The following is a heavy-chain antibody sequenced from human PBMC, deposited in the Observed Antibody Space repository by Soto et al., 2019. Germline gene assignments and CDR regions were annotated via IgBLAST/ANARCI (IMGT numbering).Heavy chain of an antibody. V-gene: IGHV4-59*08. D-gene: IGHD1-26*01. J-gene: IGHJ4*02. Sequence: QVQLQESGPGLVKPSETLSLTCTVSGGSISSYYWSWIRQPPGKGLEWIGYIYYSGSTNYNPSLKSRGTISVDTSKNQFSLKLSSGTAADPAVYYCARRWGAAVDYWGQGTLVTVSS. CDR2: IYYSGST. CDR3: ARRWGAAVDY. CDR1: GGSISSYY.